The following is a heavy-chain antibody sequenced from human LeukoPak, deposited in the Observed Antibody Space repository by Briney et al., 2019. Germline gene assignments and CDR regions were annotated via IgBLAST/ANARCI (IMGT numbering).Heavy chain of an antibody. V-gene: IGHV3-23*01. J-gene: IGHJ3*02. CDR2: ISDSGVNT. CDR1: GFTFGSYA. Sequence: GGSLRLSCAASGFTFGSYAMTWVRQAPGKGREWVSSISDSGVNTYYADSVKGRSTISRDNSKNTLYLQMNSLRAEDTAVYYCAKSFFPGGSSFTFDIWGQGTLVTVSS. CDR3: AKSFFPGGSSFTFDI. D-gene: IGHD3-10*01.